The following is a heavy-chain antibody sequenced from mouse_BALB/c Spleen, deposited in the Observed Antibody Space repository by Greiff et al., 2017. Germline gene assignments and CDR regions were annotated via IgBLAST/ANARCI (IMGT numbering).Heavy chain of an antibody. CDR3: ARQRGNLYAMDY. CDR1: GFTFSSYY. Sequence: EVKLMESGGGLVKLGGSLKLSCAVSGFTFSSYYMSWVRQTPEKRLELVAAINSNGGSTYYPDTVKGRFTISRDNAKNTLYLQMSSLKSEDTALYYCARQRGNLYAMDYWGQGTSVTVSS. D-gene: IGHD2-1*01. V-gene: IGHV5-6-2*01. CDR2: INSNGGST. J-gene: IGHJ4*01.